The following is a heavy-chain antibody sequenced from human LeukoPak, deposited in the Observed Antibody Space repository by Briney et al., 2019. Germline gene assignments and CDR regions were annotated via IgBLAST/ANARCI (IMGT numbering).Heavy chain of an antibody. CDR1: GGSISSFDSY. D-gene: IGHD3-22*01. Sequence: SQTLSLTCTVSGGSISSFDSYWSWIRQHPGKGLEWIGCVYYSGSTYFNPSLKSRVTISVDTSKNQFSLNLSSVTAADTAVYYCARNYYDNRGEAFDIWGQGTMVTVSS. V-gene: IGHV4-31*03. CDR2: VYYSGST. CDR3: ARNYYDNRGEAFDI. J-gene: IGHJ3*02.